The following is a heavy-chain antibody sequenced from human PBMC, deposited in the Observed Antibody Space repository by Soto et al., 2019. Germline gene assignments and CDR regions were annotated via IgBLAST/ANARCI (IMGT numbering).Heavy chain of an antibody. CDR1: GYTFTSYA. CDR2: INAGNGNT. J-gene: IGHJ4*02. Sequence: ASVKVSCKASGYTFTSYAMHCVRQAPGQRLEWMGWINAGNGNTKYSQKFQGRVTITRDTSASTAYMELSSLRSEDTAVYYCASGAYSYGYFDYWGQGTLVTVSS. V-gene: IGHV1-3*01. CDR3: ASGAYSYGYFDY. D-gene: IGHD5-18*01.